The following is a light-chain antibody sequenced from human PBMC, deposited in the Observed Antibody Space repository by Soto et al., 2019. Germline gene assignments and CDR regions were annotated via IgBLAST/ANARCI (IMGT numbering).Light chain of an antibody. CDR2: GAS. CDR1: QSLDYN. Sequence: EIVMTQSPATLSVSLGERATLSCRAGQSLDYNLAWYQQKPGQAPRLLIYGASARATGVPARFSGSGSETEFTLTISSVQSEDCAVYFCQQYYTTPYTFGQGTKLEIK. CDR3: QQYYTTPYT. V-gene: IGKV3-15*01. J-gene: IGKJ2*01.